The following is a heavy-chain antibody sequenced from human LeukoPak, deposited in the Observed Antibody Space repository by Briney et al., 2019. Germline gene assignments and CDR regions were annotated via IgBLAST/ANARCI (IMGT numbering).Heavy chain of an antibody. J-gene: IGHJ5*02. CDR2: IYYSGSI. Sequence: SETLSLTCTVSGGSISSYYWSWIRQPPGKGLEWIGYIYYSGSINYNPSLKSRVTISVDTSKNQFSLKLSSVTAADTAVYYCARASLLWFGTNWFDPWGQGTLVTVSS. V-gene: IGHV4-59*01. CDR3: ARASLLWFGTNWFDP. D-gene: IGHD3-10*01. CDR1: GGSISSYY.